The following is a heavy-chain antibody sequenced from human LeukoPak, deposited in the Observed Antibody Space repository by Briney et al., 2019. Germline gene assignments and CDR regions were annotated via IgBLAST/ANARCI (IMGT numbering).Heavy chain of an antibody. V-gene: IGHV3-30*18. CDR1: GFTFSSYG. CDR3: AKDGAFYGSGSYLDY. D-gene: IGHD3-10*01. Sequence: GGSLRLSCAASGFTFSSYGMHWVRQAPGKGLEWVAVISYDGSNKYYADSVKGRFTISRDNSKNTLYLQMNSLRAEDTAVYYCAKDGAFYGSGSYLDYWGQGTLVTVSS. J-gene: IGHJ4*02. CDR2: ISYDGSNK.